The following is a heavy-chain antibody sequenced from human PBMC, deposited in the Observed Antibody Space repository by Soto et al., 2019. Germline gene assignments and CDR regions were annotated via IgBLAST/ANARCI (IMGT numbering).Heavy chain of an antibody. D-gene: IGHD4-17*01. CDR1: GGSISSYY. Sequence: SETLSLTCTVSGGSISSYYWSWIRQPPGKGLEWIGYIYYSGSTNYSPSLKSRVTISVDTSKNQFSLKLSSVTAAATAVYYCARAIYGPGYNWFDPWGQGTLVTVSS. CDR2: IYYSGST. CDR3: ARAIYGPGYNWFDP. J-gene: IGHJ5*02. V-gene: IGHV4-59*01.